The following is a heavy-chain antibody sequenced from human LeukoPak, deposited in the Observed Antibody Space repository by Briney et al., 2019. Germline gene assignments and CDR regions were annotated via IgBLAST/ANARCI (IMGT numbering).Heavy chain of an antibody. Sequence: GASVKVSCKASGCTFTGYYMHWVRQAPGQGLEWMGWINPNSGGTNYAQKFQGRVTMTRDTSISTAYMELSRLRSDDTAVYYCAREPPRGGPFQHWGQGTLVTVSS. CDR2: INPNSGGT. J-gene: IGHJ1*01. D-gene: IGHD3-16*01. V-gene: IGHV1-2*02. CDR1: GCTFTGYY. CDR3: AREPPRGGPFQH.